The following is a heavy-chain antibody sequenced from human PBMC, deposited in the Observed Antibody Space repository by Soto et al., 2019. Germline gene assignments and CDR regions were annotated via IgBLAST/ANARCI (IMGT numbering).Heavy chain of an antibody. CDR3: AKGRNPTYYYGSGSYSPYYYYGMDV. D-gene: IGHD3-10*01. CDR1: GFTFSSYA. Sequence: EVQLLESGGGLVQPGGSLRLSCAASGFTFSSYAMSWVRQAPGKGLEWVSAISGSGGSTYYADSVKGRFTISRDNSKNTLDLQMNSLRAEDTAVYYCAKGRNPTYYYGSGSYSPYYYYGMDVWGQGTTVTVSS. CDR2: ISGSGGST. V-gene: IGHV3-23*01. J-gene: IGHJ6*02.